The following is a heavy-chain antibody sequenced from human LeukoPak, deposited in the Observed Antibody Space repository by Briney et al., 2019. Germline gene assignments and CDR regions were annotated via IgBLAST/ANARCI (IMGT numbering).Heavy chain of an antibody. D-gene: IGHD4-17*01. V-gene: IGHV4-39*01. CDR2: VYYSGST. J-gene: IGHJ4*02. CDR3: ARSSEYGDPFNY. Sequence: SETLSLTCTVSGGSISSSSYYWGWIRQPPGKGLEWIGSVYYSGSTYYSPSLKGRVTISVDTSKNQFSLKLNSVTAADTAVYYCARSSEYGDPFNYWGQGTLVTVSS. CDR1: GGSISSSSYY.